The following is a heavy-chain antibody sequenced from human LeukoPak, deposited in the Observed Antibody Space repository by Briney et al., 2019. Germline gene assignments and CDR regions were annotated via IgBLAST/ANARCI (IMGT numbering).Heavy chain of an antibody. V-gene: IGHV1-69*13. D-gene: IGHD3-22*01. CDR2: IIPIFGP. J-gene: IGHJ4*02. Sequence: SVKVSCKASGGTFSTFPISWVRQAPGQGLEWIGGIIPIFGPNYAQKFQGRATISADLATATAYMELSSLTSEDTSVYYCATGKDRSGYYYSLVYWGQGTLVAVSS. CDR3: ATGKDRSGYYYSLVY. CDR1: GGTFSTFP.